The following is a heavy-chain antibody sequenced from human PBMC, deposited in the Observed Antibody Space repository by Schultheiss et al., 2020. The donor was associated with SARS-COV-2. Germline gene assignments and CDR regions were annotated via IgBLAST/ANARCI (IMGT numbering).Heavy chain of an antibody. J-gene: IGHJ5*02. V-gene: IGHV4-4*07. Sequence: SQTLSLTCTVSGASISSYYWSWIRQPAGKGLEWIGRVYSSGTTNYNPSLKSRVTMSVDTSKNQFSLKLSSVTAADTAVYYCARGLGSSSWHGGFDPWGQGTLVTVSS. D-gene: IGHD6-13*01. CDR1: GASISSYY. CDR2: VYSSGTT. CDR3: ARGLGSSSWHGGFDP.